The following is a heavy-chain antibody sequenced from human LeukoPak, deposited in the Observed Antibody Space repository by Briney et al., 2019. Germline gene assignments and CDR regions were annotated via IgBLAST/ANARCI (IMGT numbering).Heavy chain of an antibody. CDR1: GFTFSSYA. V-gene: IGHV3-23*01. J-gene: IGHJ6*03. D-gene: IGHD3-3*01. CDR2: VSGSGSSI. CDR3: ARDAFLGSIFGVVDYYYYYMDV. Sequence: GSLRLSCAASGFTFSSYAMSWVRQAPGKGLEWVSSVSGSGSSIYYADSVKGRFTISRDNSKNTLYLQMNSLRAEDTAVYYCARDAFLGSIFGVVDYYYYYMDVWGKGTTVTVSS.